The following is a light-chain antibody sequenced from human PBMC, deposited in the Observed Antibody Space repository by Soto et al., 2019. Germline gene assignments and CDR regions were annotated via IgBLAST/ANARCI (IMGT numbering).Light chain of an antibody. CDR3: QQYGSSPPWT. V-gene: IGKV3-20*01. CDR1: QSVSSSY. CDR2: GAS. Sequence: EIVLTQSPGTLSLSPGERATLSCRASQSVSSSYLAGYQQKPGQAPRLLIYGASSRAAGIPDRFSGVRSGTDFTLTISRLEPEDFAVYYCQQYGSSPPWTFGQGTKVEIK. J-gene: IGKJ1*01.